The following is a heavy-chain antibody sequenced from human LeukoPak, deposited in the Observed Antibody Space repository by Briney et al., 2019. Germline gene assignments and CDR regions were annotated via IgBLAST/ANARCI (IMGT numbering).Heavy chain of an antibody. CDR1: GFTFSTYN. CDR2: ITTSSSYM. D-gene: IGHD6-13*01. CDR3: ARDPPSSAAQLDY. V-gene: IGHV3-21*01. J-gene: IGHJ4*02. Sequence: PGGSLRLSCAASGFTFSTYNMNWVRGTPGKGLEWVSSITTSSSYMFYADSVKGRFTISRDNAKNSLYLQMNSLRAEDTAVYYCARDPPSSAAQLDYWGQGTLVTVSS.